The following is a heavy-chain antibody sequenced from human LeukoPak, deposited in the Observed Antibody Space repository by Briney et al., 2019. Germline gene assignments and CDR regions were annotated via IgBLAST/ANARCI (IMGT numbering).Heavy chain of an antibody. D-gene: IGHD6-6*01. Sequence: SQTLSLTCTVSGGSISSGSYYWSWIRQPAGKGLEWIGRIYASGSTNYNPSLKSRVTISVDTSKNQFSLKLSSVTAADTAVYYCARVGSSNAFDIWGQGTMVTVSS. J-gene: IGHJ3*02. V-gene: IGHV4-61*02. CDR2: IYASGST. CDR1: GGSISSGSYY. CDR3: ARVGSSNAFDI.